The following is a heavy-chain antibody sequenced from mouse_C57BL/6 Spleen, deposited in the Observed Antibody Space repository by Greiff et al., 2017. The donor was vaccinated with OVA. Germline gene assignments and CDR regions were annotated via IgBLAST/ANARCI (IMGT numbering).Heavy chain of an antibody. CDR1: GYTFTSYW. CDR3: ARPYYYGSSYGFAY. J-gene: IGHJ3*01. D-gene: IGHD1-1*01. V-gene: IGHV1-55*01. CDR2: IYPGSGST. Sequence: VKLQQPGAELVKPGASVKMSCKASGYTFTSYWITWVKQRPGQGLEWIGDIYPGSGSTNYNEKFKSKATLTVDTSSSTAYMQLSSLTSEDSAVYYCARPYYYGSSYGFAYWGQGTLVTVSA.